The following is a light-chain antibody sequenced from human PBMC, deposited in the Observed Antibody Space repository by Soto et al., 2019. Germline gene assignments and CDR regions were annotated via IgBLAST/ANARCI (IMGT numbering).Light chain of an antibody. V-gene: IGKV3-11*01. CDR2: DAS. CDR1: QSVSSY. Sequence: EIVLTQSPATLSLSPGERATLSCRASQSVSSYLAWYQQKPGQAPRLLIYDASNRATGIPARFSGSGSGTDVTLTIRSLAPEGFEVYYCQQRSNWLWTFGQGTKVEIK. CDR3: QQRSNWLWT. J-gene: IGKJ1*01.